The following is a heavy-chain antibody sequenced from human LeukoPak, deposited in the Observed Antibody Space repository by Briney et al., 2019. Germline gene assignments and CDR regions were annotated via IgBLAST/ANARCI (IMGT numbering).Heavy chain of an antibody. Sequence: PGGSLRLSCAASGFTFSSYWMSWVRQAPGKGLEWVANIKQDGSEKYYVDSVKGRFTISRDNAKNSLYLQMNSLRAEDAAVYYCARVAVAALGEFDYWGQGTLVTVSS. D-gene: IGHD2-15*01. CDR1: GFTFSSYW. J-gene: IGHJ4*02. CDR2: IKQDGSEK. CDR3: ARVAVAALGEFDY. V-gene: IGHV3-7*03.